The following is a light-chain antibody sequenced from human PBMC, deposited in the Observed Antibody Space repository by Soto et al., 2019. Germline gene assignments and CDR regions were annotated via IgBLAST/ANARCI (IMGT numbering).Light chain of an antibody. J-gene: IGKJ1*01. V-gene: IGKV3-15*01. CDR1: QSVSSN. Sequence: EIVMTQSPATLSVSPGERATLSCRASQSVSSNLAWYQQKPGQAPRLLIYGASTRATGIPARFSGSGSGTEFTLTISSLQSEDFAVYYWPPYNNYPPGMFGQGTKVDSK. CDR2: GAS. CDR3: PPYNNYPPGM.